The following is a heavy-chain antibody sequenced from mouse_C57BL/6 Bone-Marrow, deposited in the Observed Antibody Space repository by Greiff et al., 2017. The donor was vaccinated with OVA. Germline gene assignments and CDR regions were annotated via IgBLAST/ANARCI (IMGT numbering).Heavy chain of an antibody. CDR2: INPYNGGT. Sequence: EVQLQQSGPVLVKPGASVKMSCKASGYTFTDYYMNWVKQSHGKSLEWIGVINPYNGGTSYNQKFKGKATLTVDKSSSTAYMELNSLTSEDSAIYYCARSYSNPLYAMDYWGQGTSDTVSS. D-gene: IGHD2-5*01. J-gene: IGHJ4*01. CDR1: GYTFTDYY. V-gene: IGHV1-19*01. CDR3: ARSYSNPLYAMDY.